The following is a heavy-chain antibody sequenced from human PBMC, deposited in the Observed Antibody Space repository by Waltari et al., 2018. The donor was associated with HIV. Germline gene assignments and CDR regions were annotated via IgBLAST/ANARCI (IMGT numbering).Heavy chain of an antibody. J-gene: IGHJ6*02. Sequence: EVQLLESGGGLVQPGGSLRLSCAASGFTFSSYAMSWVRQAPGKGLEWVSAISGSGGSTYYADSVKGRFTISRDNSKNTLYLQMNSLRAEDTAVYYCAKLRDRVVPVYYGMDVWGQGTTVTVSS. CDR2: ISGSGGST. D-gene: IGHD2-2*01. CDR1: GFTFSSYA. V-gene: IGHV3-23*01. CDR3: AKLRDRVVPVYYGMDV.